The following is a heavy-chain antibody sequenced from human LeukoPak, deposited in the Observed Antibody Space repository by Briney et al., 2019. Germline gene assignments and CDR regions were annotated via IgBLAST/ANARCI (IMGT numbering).Heavy chain of an antibody. CDR2: ISYDGSNK. J-gene: IGHJ4*02. D-gene: IGHD6-19*01. Sequence: GGSLRLSCAASGFTFSSYAMHWVRQAPGKGLEWVAVISYDGSNKYYADSVKGRFTISRDNPKNTLYLQMNSLRAEDTAVYYCAKDNRRHYTSGPNPDSLHWGQGALVTVSS. CDR3: AKDNRRHYTSGPNPDSLH. CDR1: GFTFSSYA. V-gene: IGHV3-30-3*01.